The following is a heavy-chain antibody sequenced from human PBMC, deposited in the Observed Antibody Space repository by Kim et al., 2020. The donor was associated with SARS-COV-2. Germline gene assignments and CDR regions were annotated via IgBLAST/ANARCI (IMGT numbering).Heavy chain of an antibody. Sequence: YAESGMARFTISRDDDKNALYLQMNSLKAEETAVYYWARDGSWAAAGTMDYWGQGTLVTVSS. J-gene: IGHJ4*02. V-gene: IGHV3-33*01. D-gene: IGHD6-13*01. CDR3: ARDGSWAAAGTMDY.